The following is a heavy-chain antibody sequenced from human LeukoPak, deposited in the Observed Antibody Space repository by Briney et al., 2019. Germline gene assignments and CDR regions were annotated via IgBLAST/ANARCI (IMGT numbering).Heavy chain of an antibody. CDR3: VRDSRVATY. Sequence: GGSESLLCATSGFTFSYHWMQWVRQAPGKGLVWVSRISADSISTTYADSVKGRFTISRDNAKNTLYLQMSSLRAEDTAVYYCVRDSRVATYWGQGTLVTVSS. CDR2: ISADSIST. J-gene: IGHJ4*02. V-gene: IGHV3-74*03. CDR1: GFTFSYHW.